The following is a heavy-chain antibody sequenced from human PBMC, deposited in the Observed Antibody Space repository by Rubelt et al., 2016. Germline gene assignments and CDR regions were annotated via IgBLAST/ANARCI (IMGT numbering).Heavy chain of an antibody. CDR3: ARSLVGDTFPDY. V-gene: IGHV3-53*01. Sequence: GSGGGLIQPGGSLRLSCVASGFTIGGNYMSWVRQAPGKGLEWVSLLNSGDSAFYAASVRGRFTISRDNAKNSLYLQMNSLRAEDTAVYYCARSLVGDTFPDYWGQGTLVTVSS. CDR1: GFTIGGNY. CDR2: LNSGDSA. D-gene: IGHD1-26*01. J-gene: IGHJ4*02.